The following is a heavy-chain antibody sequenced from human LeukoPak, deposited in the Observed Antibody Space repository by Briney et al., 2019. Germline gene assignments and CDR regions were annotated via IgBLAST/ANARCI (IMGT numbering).Heavy chain of an antibody. D-gene: IGHD6-19*01. CDR2: ISWNSGSI. CDR1: GFTFDDYA. Sequence: GGSLRLSCAASGFTFDDYAMHWVRQAPGKGLEWVSGISWNSGSIGYADSVKGRFTISRDNAKNSLYLQMNSLRAEDTALYYCAKEGVAVAEEVYYFDYWGQGTLVTVSS. J-gene: IGHJ4*02. V-gene: IGHV3-9*01. CDR3: AKEGVAVAEEVYYFDY.